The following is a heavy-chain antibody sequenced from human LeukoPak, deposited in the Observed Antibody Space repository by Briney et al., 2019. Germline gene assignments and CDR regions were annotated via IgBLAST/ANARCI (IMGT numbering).Heavy chain of an antibody. V-gene: IGHV3-30-3*01. CDR1: GFTFSSYA. Sequence: GRSLRLSCAASGFTFSSYAMHWVRQAPGKGLEWVAVISYDGSNKYYADSVKGRFTISRDNSKNTLYLQMDSLRAEDTAVYYCARAGITMIVVVITLDYWGQGTLVTVSS. CDR3: ARAGITMIVVVITLDY. CDR2: ISYDGSNK. J-gene: IGHJ4*02. D-gene: IGHD3-22*01.